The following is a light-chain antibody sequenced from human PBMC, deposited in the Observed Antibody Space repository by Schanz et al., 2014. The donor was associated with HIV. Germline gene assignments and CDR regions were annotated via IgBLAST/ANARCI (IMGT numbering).Light chain of an antibody. V-gene: IGLV1-44*01. CDR2: SND. CDR3: SSYVDTYSVV. Sequence: QSVLTQPPSASGPPGQRVTISCSGSSSDIGSNTVHWYQQLPGTAPKLLIYSNDQRPSGVPDRFSASKSGNTASLTVSGLQAEDEADYYCSSYVDTYSVVFGGGTKLTVL. J-gene: IGLJ2*01. CDR1: SSDIGSNT.